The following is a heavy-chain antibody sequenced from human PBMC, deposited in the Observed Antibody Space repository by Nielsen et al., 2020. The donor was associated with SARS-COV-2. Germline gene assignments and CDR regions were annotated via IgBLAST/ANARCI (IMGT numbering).Heavy chain of an antibody. CDR2: ISGDSNYI. Sequence: GESLKISCPGPGFTFSDYSMNWVRQAPGKGLEWVASISGDSNYIFYSELVKGRFTMSRDNGKNSLYLQMNTLRSEDTALYYCTRGFYSQSDCWGQGTLVTVSS. J-gene: IGHJ4*02. CDR1: GFTFSDYS. V-gene: IGHV3-21*01. CDR3: TRGFYSQSDC. D-gene: IGHD2-15*01.